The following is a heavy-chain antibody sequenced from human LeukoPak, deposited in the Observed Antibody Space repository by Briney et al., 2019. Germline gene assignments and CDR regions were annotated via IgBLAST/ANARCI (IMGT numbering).Heavy chain of an antibody. CDR3: AKRGVVIRVILVGFHKEAYYFDS. CDR1: GISLSNYG. D-gene: IGHD3-22*01. V-gene: IGHV3-23*01. CDR2: ISGSGGST. Sequence: GGSLRLSCAVPGISLSNYGMSWVRQAPGEGLEWVAGISGSGGSTNYADSVKGRFTISRDNPKNTLYLQMNRLRAEDTAVYFCAKRGVVIRVILVGFHKEAYYFDSWGQGALVTVSS. J-gene: IGHJ4*02.